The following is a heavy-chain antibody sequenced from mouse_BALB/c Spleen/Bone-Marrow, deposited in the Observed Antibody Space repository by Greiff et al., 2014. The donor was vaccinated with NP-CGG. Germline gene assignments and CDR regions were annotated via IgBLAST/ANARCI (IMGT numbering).Heavy chain of an antibody. Sequence: EVKLMESGGDLVRPGGSLKLSCAASGFTFSSYDMSWVRQTPDKRLEWVAPIGSGGSYTYYPDSVKGRFTISRDNAKNTLYLQMSSLKSEDTAMYYCSRLSYDYDGAWFAYWGQGTLVTVSA. CDR3: SRLSYDYDGAWFAY. CDR1: GFTFSSYD. V-gene: IGHV5-6*01. D-gene: IGHD2-4*01. CDR2: IGSGGSYT. J-gene: IGHJ3*01.